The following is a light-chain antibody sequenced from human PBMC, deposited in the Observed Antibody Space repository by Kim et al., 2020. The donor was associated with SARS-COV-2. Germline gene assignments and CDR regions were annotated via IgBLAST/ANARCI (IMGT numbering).Light chain of an antibody. CDR2: TAS. J-gene: IGKJ2*01. CDR1: QSMGSW. CDR3: QQYHDYPYT. Sequence: SAPAGEAATITCRHRQSMGSWLAWYQQKSGKAPKLLIYTASNLASGVPSRFSGSGSGTEFTLTISSLQPDEFATYYCQQYHDYPYTFGQGTKLDI. V-gene: IGKV1-5*03.